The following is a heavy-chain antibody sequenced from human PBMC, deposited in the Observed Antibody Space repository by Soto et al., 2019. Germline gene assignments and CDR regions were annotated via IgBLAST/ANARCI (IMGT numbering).Heavy chain of an antibody. Sequence: QLQLQESGPGLVKPSETLSLTCTVSGCSISSSSYYWGWIRQPPGKGLEWIGSIYYSGSTYYNPSLKSRVTISVDTSKNQFSLTLSSLTAADTAVYYCARYSPELWFGELSWFDPWGQGTLVTVSS. CDR2: IYYSGST. D-gene: IGHD3-10*01. CDR1: GCSISSSSYY. J-gene: IGHJ5*02. V-gene: IGHV4-39*01. CDR3: ARYSPELWFGELSWFDP.